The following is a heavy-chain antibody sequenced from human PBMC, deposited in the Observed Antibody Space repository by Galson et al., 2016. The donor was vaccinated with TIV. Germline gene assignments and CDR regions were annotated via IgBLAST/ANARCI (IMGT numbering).Heavy chain of an antibody. CDR3: ATTGVTTGFEY. V-gene: IGHV3-23*01. J-gene: IGHJ4*02. Sequence: SLRLSCAASGFTFGSFAMAWVRQAPGKGLEWVSTISGAARSTYYSDSVKGRFTISRDNPKSTLFLQMDTLRADDTSIYYCATTGVTTGFEYWGQGALVTVSS. CDR2: ISGAARST. D-gene: IGHD4-17*01. CDR1: GFTFGSFA.